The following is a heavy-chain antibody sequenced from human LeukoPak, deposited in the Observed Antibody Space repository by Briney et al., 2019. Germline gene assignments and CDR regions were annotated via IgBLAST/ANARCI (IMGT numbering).Heavy chain of an antibody. D-gene: IGHD2-21*02. J-gene: IGHJ3*02. Sequence: SVTVSCKASGGTFSSYAISWVRQAPGQGLEWMGRIIPILGIANYAQKFQGRVTITADKSTSTAYMELSSLRSEDTAVYYCATDGGNSIWGQGTMVTVSS. CDR2: IIPILGIA. CDR1: GGTFSSYA. CDR3: ATDGGNSI. V-gene: IGHV1-69*04.